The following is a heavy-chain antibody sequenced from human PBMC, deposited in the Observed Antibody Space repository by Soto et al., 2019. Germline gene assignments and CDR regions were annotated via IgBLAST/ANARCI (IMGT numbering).Heavy chain of an antibody. J-gene: IGHJ3*02. D-gene: IGHD4-17*01. CDR2: ISFDETDK. V-gene: IGHV3-30*18. Sequence: GGSLRLSCAASGFTFSSYGMHWVRQAPGKGLEWVAVISFDETDKYYADSVKGRFTISRDNSKNSLYLQMNSLRAEDTAIYYCAKAGGDPLTAFDIWGQGTMVTVSS. CDR3: AKAGGDPLTAFDI. CDR1: GFTFSSYG.